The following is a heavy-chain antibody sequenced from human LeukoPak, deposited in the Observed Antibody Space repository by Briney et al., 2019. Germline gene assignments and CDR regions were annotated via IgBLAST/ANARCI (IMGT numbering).Heavy chain of an antibody. J-gene: IGHJ5*02. CDR3: ARLGLEVGGPNWFDP. CDR2: IKRDGSQK. CDR1: GFTFNNYA. Sequence: GGSLRLSCAASGFTFNNYAMNWVRQAPGKGLEWVAHIKRDGSQKYYLDSVKGRFTISRDNAKNSLYLQMNSLRVEDTAVYYCARLGLEVGGPNWFDPWGQGTLVTVSS. V-gene: IGHV3-7*01. D-gene: IGHD1-1*01.